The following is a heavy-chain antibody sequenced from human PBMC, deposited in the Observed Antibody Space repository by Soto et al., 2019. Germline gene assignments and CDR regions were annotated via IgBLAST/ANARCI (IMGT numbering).Heavy chain of an antibody. V-gene: IGHV1-18*01. J-gene: IGHJ5*02. CDR2: ISAYNGNT. Sequence: ASVKVSCKASGYTFTSYGISWVRQAPGQGLEWMGWISAYNGNTNYAQKLQGRVTMTTDTSTSTAYMELRSLRSDDTAVYYCARDQTILAVAGPGANWFDPWGQGTLVTVSS. CDR1: GYTFTSYG. CDR3: ARDQTILAVAGPGANWFDP. D-gene: IGHD6-19*01.